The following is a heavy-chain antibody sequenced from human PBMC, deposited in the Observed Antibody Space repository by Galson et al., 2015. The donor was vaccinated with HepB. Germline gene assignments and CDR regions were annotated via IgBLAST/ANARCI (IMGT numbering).Heavy chain of an antibody. V-gene: IGHV1-24*01. CDR3: ATGEVGARRSYYYYYGMDV. Sequence: SVKVSCKVSGYTLTELSMHWVRQAPGKGLEWMGGFDPEDGETIYAQKFQGRVTMTEDTSTDTAYMELSSLRSEDTAVYCCATGEVGARRSYYYYYGMDVWGQGTTVTVSS. CDR2: FDPEDGET. CDR1: GYTLTELS. J-gene: IGHJ6*02. D-gene: IGHD1-26*01.